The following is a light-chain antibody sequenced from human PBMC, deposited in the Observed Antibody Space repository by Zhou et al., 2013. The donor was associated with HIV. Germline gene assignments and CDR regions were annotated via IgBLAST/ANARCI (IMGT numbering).Light chain of an antibody. CDR2: DVT. CDR3: SSYSSSTNVV. J-gene: IGLJ2*01. Sequence: QSALAQPASVSGSPGQSITISCTGSSSDVGSHKYVSWYQQHPGKAPKLMIYDVTNRPSGVSNRFSGSKSGSTASLTISGLQAEDDADYYCSSYSSSTNVVFGGGTKLTVL. CDR1: SSDVGSHKY. V-gene: IGLV2-14*03.